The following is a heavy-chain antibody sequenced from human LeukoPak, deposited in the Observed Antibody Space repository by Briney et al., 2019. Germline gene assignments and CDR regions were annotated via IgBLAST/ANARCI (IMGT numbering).Heavy chain of an antibody. CDR1: GFTVSSNY. D-gene: IGHD6-19*01. CDR3: ARVPYSGWYENYFDY. J-gene: IGHJ4*02. V-gene: IGHV3-53*01. Sequence: GGSLRLSCAASGFTVSSNYISWGRQAPGKGLGWGSVIYSVGSTYYADSVKGRFTISRDNSKNTLYLQMNSLRAEDTAVHYCARVPYSGWYENYFDYWGQGTLVTVSS. CDR2: IYSVGST.